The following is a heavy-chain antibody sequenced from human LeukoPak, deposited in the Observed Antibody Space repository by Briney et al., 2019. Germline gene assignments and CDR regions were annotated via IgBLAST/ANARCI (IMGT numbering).Heavy chain of an antibody. D-gene: IGHD2-21*02. Sequence: RTGGSLRLSCAVSGFAFGSEAMSWVRQSPDKGLQWISSMNSNGRNIYYADFVKGRFTISRDNDRNTLFLDLTGLTVEDSGLYYCARVNTAVPRHWGQGTLVTVSS. V-gene: IGHV3-21*06. CDR1: GFAFGSEA. CDR3: ARVNTAVPRH. CDR2: MNSNGRNI. J-gene: IGHJ1*01.